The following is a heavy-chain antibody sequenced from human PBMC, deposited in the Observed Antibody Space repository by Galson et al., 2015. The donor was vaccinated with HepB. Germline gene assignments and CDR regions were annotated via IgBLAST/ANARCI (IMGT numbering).Heavy chain of an antibody. CDR3: ARSIAARGQNYFHYGMDV. CDR1: GGSFDMYT. J-gene: IGHJ6*02. D-gene: IGHD6-6*01. CDR2: IIPLLSIS. V-gene: IGHV1-69*02. Sequence: SVKVSCKAAGGSFDMYTITWVRQAAGQGLEWMGRIIPLLSISNYAQKFQGRVTITADKSTGTAYMELSSLRSEDTAVYYCARSIAARGQNYFHYGMDVWGQGTTVTVSS.